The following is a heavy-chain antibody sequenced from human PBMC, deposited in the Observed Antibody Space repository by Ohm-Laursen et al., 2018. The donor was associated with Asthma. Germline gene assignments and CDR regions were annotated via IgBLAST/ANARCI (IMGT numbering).Heavy chain of an antibody. V-gene: IGHV3-21*01. J-gene: IGHJ1*01. CDR1: GFTFESYW. D-gene: IGHD1-26*01. Sequence: GSLRLSCTASGFTFESYWMNWVRQFPGKGLEWVASISTASTFIYYADSVRGRFTTSRDNAKNSVYLQMNSLRAEDTALYYCARIGPEWELPGREYSLHHWGEGTLVTVSS. CDR3: ARIGPEWELPGREYSLHH. CDR2: ISTASTFI.